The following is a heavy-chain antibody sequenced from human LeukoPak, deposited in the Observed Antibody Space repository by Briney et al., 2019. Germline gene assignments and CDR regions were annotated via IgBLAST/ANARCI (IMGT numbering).Heavy chain of an antibody. V-gene: IGHV3-7*01. Sequence: GGSLRLSCAASGFTFSSFWMSWVRQAPGKGLEWVANIKQDGSEKYYVDSVKGRFTISRDNAKDSLYLQMNSLKAEDTAVYYCARVRGYYDSSGYYSPWGQGTLATVSS. D-gene: IGHD3-22*01. J-gene: IGHJ5*02. CDR3: ARVRGYYDSSGYYSP. CDR1: GFTFSSFW. CDR2: IKQDGSEK.